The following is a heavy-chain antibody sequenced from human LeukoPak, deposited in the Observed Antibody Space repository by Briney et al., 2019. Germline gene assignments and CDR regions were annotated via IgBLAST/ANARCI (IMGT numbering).Heavy chain of an antibody. CDR1: GYTFTDFG. V-gene: IGHV1-18*01. CDR2: ISAYNGNP. Sequence: ASVKVSCRASGYTFTDFGISWVRQAPGQGLEWIARISAYNGNPTYAQKLKGRVTLTTDTSTNTAYMELRSLTSDDTAVYFCARAGQGYYYDTSAYYFDYWGQGTLVTVSS. CDR3: ARAGQGYYYDTSAYYFDY. D-gene: IGHD3-22*01. J-gene: IGHJ4*02.